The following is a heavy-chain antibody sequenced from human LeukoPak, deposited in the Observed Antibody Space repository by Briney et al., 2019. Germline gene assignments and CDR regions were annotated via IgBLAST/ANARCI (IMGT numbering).Heavy chain of an antibody. D-gene: IGHD2/OR15-2a*01. J-gene: IGHJ4*02. CDR3: ASFYETY. CDR2: INSDGSWT. V-gene: IGHV3-74*01. Sequence: PGGSLRLSCAASGNYWMYWVRQVPGKGLVWVSHINSDGSWTSYADSVKGRFTISKDNAKNTVYLQMNSLRAEDTAVYYCASFYETYWGRGTLVTVSS. CDR1: GNYW.